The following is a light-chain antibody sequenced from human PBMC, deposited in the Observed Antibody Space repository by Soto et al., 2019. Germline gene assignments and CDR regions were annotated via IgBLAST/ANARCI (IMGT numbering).Light chain of an antibody. CDR3: SSFVRGNFYV. Sequence: QSDLTQPASVSGSPGQSITISCNGTSSDIGGYNYVYWYQHHPGKVPKLLIDDVSNRPSGVSNRFTASKSGNTASLPISGLQAEDEADYYCSSFVRGNFYVFGTGTKVTVL. V-gene: IGLV2-14*03. CDR1: SSDIGGYNY. CDR2: DVS. J-gene: IGLJ1*01.